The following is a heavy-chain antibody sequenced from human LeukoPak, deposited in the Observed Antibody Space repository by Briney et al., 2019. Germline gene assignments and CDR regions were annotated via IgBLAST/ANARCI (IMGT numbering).Heavy chain of an antibody. V-gene: IGHV3-11*01. CDR3: ARDRRAVKLFRFDP. CDR1: GFTFSDYY. J-gene: IGHJ5*02. CDR2: ISSSGSTI. D-gene: IGHD3-10*01. Sequence: GGSLRLSCAASGFTFSDYYMSWIRQAPGKGLEWVSYISSSGSTIYYADSVKGRFTISRDNAKNSLYLQMNSLRAEDTAVYYCARDRRAVKLFRFDPWGQGTLVTVSS.